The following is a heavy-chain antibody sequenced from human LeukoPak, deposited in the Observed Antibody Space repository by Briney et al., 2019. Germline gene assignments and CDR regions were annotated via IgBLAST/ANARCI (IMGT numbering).Heavy chain of an antibody. V-gene: IGHV4-31*03. CDR2: IYYSGST. J-gene: IGHJ5*02. D-gene: IGHD3-3*01. CDR3: AREGRYDFCSGSPPGWFDP. Sequence: PSETLSLTCTVSGGSISSGGYYWSWIRQHPGKGLEWIGYIYYSGSTYYNPSLKSRVTISVDTSKYQFSLKLSSVTAADTAVYYCAREGRYDFCSGSPPGWFDPWGQGTLVTVSS. CDR1: GGSISSGGYY.